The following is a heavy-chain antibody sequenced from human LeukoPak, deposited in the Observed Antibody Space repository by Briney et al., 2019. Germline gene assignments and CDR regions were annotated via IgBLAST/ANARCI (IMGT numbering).Heavy chain of an antibody. CDR1: GVTFSTYE. V-gene: IGHV3-48*03. CDR2: ISSSGSTI. J-gene: IGHJ4*02. D-gene: IGHD3-10*01. CDR3: ASGIYYGSGIYRNDYH. Sequence: TGGSLRRSCAASGVTFSTYEMNWVRQAPGKGLEWISYISSSGSTIYYADSVKGRFTISRDNAKNSLYLQMNSLRAEDTAVYYCASGIYYGSGIYRNDYHWGQGTLVTVSS.